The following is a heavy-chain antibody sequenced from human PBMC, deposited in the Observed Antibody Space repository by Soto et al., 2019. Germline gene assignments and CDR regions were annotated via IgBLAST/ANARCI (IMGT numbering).Heavy chain of an antibody. CDR1: GGSTSSYY. CDR2: IYYSGST. D-gene: IGHD2-2*02. V-gene: IGHV4-59*01. J-gene: IGHJ4*02. Sequence: PSETLSLTCTVSGGSTSSYYWSWIRQPPGKGLEWIGYIYYSGSTNYNPSLKSRVTISVDTSKNQFSLKLSSVTAADTAVYYCARSAYIYPYYFDYWGQGTLVTVSS. CDR3: ARSAYIYPYYFDY.